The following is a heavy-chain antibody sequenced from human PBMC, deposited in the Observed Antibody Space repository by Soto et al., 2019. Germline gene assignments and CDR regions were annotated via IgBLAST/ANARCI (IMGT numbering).Heavy chain of an antibody. V-gene: IGHV3-23*01. CDR2: ISGSGGST. CDR1: GFTFSSYA. J-gene: IGHJ4*02. D-gene: IGHD3-16*02. CDR3: ADSRPPPGYVWGSYRYPGY. Sequence: GGSLTLSCAASGFTFSSYAMSWVRQAPGKGLEWVSAISGSGGSTYYADSVKGRFTISRDNSKNTLYLQMNSLRAEDTAVYYCADSRPPPGYVWGSYRYPGYWGQGTLVTVSS.